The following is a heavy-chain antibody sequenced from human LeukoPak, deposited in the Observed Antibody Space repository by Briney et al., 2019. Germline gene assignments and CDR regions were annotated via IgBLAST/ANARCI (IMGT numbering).Heavy chain of an antibody. CDR3: ARADSSSWYPNHNWFDP. Sequence: SETLSLTCTVSGYSISSGYYWGWIRQPPGKGLEWIGGIYHSGSTYYNPSLKSRVTISVDTSKSQFSLKLSSVTAADTAVYYCARADSSSWYPNHNWFDPWGQGTLVTVSS. D-gene: IGHD6-13*01. CDR1: GYSISSGYY. V-gene: IGHV4-38-2*02. CDR2: IYHSGST. J-gene: IGHJ5*02.